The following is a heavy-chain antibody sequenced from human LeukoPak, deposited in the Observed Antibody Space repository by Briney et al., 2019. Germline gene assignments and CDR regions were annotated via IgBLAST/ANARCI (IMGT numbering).Heavy chain of an antibody. Sequence: AGGSLRLSCAASGFTFSSYGMHWVRQAPGKGLEWVAVIWYDGSNKYYADSVKGRFTISRDNSKNTLYLQMNSLRAEDTAVYYCARDSGEDAFDIWGQGTMVTVSS. CDR3: ARDSGEDAFDI. CDR1: GFTFSSYG. D-gene: IGHD2-15*01. V-gene: IGHV3-33*01. J-gene: IGHJ3*02. CDR2: IWYDGSNK.